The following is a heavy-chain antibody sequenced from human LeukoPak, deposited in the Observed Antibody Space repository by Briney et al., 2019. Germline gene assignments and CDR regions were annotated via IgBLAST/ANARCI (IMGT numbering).Heavy chain of an antibody. CDR1: GGTFSSYA. Sequence: ASVKVSCKASGGTFSSYAISWVRQAPGQGLEWMGRLIPIFGTANYAQKFQGRVTITTDESTSTAYMELSSLRSEDTAVYYCARGLIPVAGKFDYWGQGTLVTVSS. D-gene: IGHD6-19*01. CDR2: LIPIFGTA. V-gene: IGHV1-69*05. CDR3: ARGLIPVAGKFDY. J-gene: IGHJ4*02.